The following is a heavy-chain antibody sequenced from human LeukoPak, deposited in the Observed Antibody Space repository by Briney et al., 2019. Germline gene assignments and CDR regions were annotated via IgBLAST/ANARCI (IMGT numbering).Heavy chain of an antibody. CDR1: GGSFSGYY. Sequence: PSETLSLTCAVYGGSFSGYYWSWIRQPPGKGLEWIGEINHSGSTNYNPSLKSRVTISVDTSKNQFSLKLSSVTAADTAVYYCARTNMVRGVIMGPYFDYWGQGTLVTVSS. V-gene: IGHV4-34*01. CDR2: INHSGST. D-gene: IGHD3-10*01. J-gene: IGHJ4*02. CDR3: ARTNMVRGVIMGPYFDY.